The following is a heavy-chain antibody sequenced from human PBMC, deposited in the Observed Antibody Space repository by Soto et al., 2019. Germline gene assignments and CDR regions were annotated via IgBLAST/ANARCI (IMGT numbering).Heavy chain of an antibody. J-gene: IGHJ6*02. CDR1: GFTFSSYG. CDR3: AKGPYGRGYYYYYGMDV. D-gene: IGHD3-10*01. V-gene: IGHV3-30*18. CDR2: ISYDGSNK. Sequence: PGGSLRLSCAASGFTFSSYGMHWVRQAPGKGLEWVAVISYDGSNKYYADSVKGRFTISRDNSKNTLYLQMNSLRAEDTAVYYCAKGPYGRGYYYYYGMDVWGQGTTVTVSS.